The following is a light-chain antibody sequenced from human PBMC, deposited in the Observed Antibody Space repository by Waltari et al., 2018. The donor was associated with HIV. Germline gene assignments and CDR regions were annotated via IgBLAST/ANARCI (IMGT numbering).Light chain of an antibody. CDR2: AAS. V-gene: IGKV1-5*03. J-gene: IGKJ1*01. Sequence: DTQMTQSPSTVSASIGARVTITCRASQSISTWLAWYQLKPGKVPKLLIHAASSLESGVSTRFSGSGSGTEFTLTINSLQPDDSATYFCQQYKSTPWMFGQGTKVEIK. CDR1: QSISTW. CDR3: QQYKSTPWM.